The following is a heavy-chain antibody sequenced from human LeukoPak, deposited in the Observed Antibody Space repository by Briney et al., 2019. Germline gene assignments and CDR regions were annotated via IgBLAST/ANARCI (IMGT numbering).Heavy chain of an antibody. V-gene: IGHV3-9*01. CDR3: AKAILDMTTVTSFDY. CDR1: GFTFDDYA. Sequence: GGSVRHSCAASGFTFDDYAMHWVRQAPGKGLEWVSGISWNSGSIGYADSVKGRFTISRDNAKNSLYLQMNSLRAEDTALYYCAKAILDMTTVTSFDYWGQGTLVTVSS. J-gene: IGHJ4*02. CDR2: ISWNSGSI. D-gene: IGHD4-17*01.